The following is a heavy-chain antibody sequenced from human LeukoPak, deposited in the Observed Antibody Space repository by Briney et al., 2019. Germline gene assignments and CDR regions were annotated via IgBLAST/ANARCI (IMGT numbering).Heavy chain of an antibody. V-gene: IGHV3-23*01. D-gene: IGHD6-6*01. Sequence: QPGGSLRLSCAPSGSTFSSYAMSWVRQAPGMGLEWLSAISGSGGNTYYADSVKGRFTISRDNSQNTLSLQMNSLRAEDTAVYFCAKAGYRGSSVNYFDYWGQGTLVTVSS. CDR3: AKAGYRGSSVNYFDY. J-gene: IGHJ4*02. CDR2: ISGSGGNT. CDR1: GSTFSSYA.